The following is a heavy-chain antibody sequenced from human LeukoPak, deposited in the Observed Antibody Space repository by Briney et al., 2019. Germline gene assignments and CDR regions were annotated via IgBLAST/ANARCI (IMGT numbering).Heavy chain of an antibody. CDR2: IIPIFGTA. V-gene: IGHV1-69*05. Sequence: SMKVSCKASGGTFSSYAISWVRQAPGQGLEWMGGIIPIFGTANYAQKFQGRVTITTDESTSTAYMELSSLRSEDTAVYYCARDRTNRYCSSTSCYSLRGFDPWGQGTLVTVSS. D-gene: IGHD2-2*02. CDR3: ARDRTNRYCSSTSCYSLRGFDP. J-gene: IGHJ5*02. CDR1: GGTFSSYA.